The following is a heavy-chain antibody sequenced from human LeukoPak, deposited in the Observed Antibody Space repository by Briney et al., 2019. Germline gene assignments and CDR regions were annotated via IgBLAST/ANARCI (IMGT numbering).Heavy chain of an antibody. J-gene: IGHJ4*02. CDR2: INPNSGGT. CDR3: ATVHSEKYYFDY. V-gene: IGHV1-2*02. CDR1: GYTFTGYY. Sequence: AASVKVSCKASGYTFTGYYMHWVRQAPGQGLEWMGWINPNSGGTNYAQRFQGRVTMTRDTSISTAYMELSSLRSEDTAVYYCATVHSEKYYFDYWGQGTLVTVSS. D-gene: IGHD1-1*01.